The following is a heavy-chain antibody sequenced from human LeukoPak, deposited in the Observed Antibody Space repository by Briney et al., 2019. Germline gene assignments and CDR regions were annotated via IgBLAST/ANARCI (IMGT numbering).Heavy chain of an antibody. D-gene: IGHD3/OR15-3a*01. CDR2: IYHSGST. J-gene: IGHJ4*02. CDR3: ARQTGSGLFILP. CDR1: GYSISSGYY. Sequence: SETLSLTCTVSGYSISSGYYWGWIRQPPGKGLEWIGSIYHSGSTYYNPSLKSRVTTSVDTSKNQFSLKLSSVTAADTAVYYCARQTGSGLFILPGGQGTLVTVSS. V-gene: IGHV4-38-2*02.